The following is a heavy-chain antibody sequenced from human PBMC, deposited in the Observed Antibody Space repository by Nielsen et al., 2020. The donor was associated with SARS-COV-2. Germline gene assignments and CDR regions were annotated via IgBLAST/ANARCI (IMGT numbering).Heavy chain of an antibody. V-gene: IGHV3-23*01. CDR2: ISGSGGST. J-gene: IGHJ4*02. CDR1: GFTFSSYA. D-gene: IGHD3-22*01. Sequence: GESLKISCAASGFTFSSYAMSWVRQAPGKGLEWVSAISGSGGSTYYADSVKGRFTISRDNSKNTLYLQMNSLRAEDTAVYYCEGPYYDSSGYSPNFDYWGQETLVTVSS. CDR3: EGPYYDSSGYSPNFDY.